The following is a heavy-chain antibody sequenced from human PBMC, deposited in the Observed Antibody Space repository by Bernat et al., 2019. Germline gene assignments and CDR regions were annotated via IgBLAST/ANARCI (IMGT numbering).Heavy chain of an antibody. D-gene: IGHD3-22*01. CDR3: ARVPSPYYYDSSGYAKRYYYYGMDV. Sequence: QVQLVESGGGVVQPGRSLRLSCAASRFTFSSYGMHWVRQAPGKGLEWVAVIWYDGSNKYYADSVKGRFTISRDNSKNTLYLQMNSLRAEDTVVYYCARVPSPYYYDSSGYAKRYYYYGMDVWGQGTTVTVSS. CDR2: IWYDGSNK. J-gene: IGHJ6*02. CDR1: RFTFSSYG. V-gene: IGHV3-33*01.